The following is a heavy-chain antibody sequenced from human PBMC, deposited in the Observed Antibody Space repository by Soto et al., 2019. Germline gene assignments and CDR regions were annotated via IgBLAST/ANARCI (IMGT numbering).Heavy chain of an antibody. Sequence: QVQLVESGGGLVKPGGSLRLSCAASGFTFSDYYMSWIRQAPGKGLEWVSYISSTGSTTYYADSVRGRFTMSRDNAKRSLCLQVNSLRADDTAVYFCARGGQTYYFDDWGQGTLVTVSS. J-gene: IGHJ4*02. CDR3: ARGGQTYYFDD. CDR2: ISSTGSTT. CDR1: GFTFSDYY. V-gene: IGHV3-11*01.